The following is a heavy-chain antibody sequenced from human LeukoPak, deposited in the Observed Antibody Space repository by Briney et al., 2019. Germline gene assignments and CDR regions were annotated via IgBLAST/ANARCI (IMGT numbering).Heavy chain of an antibody. J-gene: IGHJ6*03. CDR1: GGSISDYY. V-gene: IGHV4-59*01. CDR3: ARSRVPAAMVGYYYYYMDV. CDR2: VHYSGNT. Sequence: SETLSPTCTVSGGSISDYYWTWIRQPPGKGLEWIGYVHYSGNTNYNPSLKSRITISLDTSKNQFSLKLSSVSAADTAVYYCARSRVPAAMVGYYYYYMDVWGKGTTVTVSS. D-gene: IGHD2-2*01.